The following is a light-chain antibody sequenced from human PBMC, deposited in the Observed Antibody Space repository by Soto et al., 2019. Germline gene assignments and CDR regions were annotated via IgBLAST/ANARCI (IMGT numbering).Light chain of an antibody. CDR3: QSYDSSLSAPV. Sequence: QSVLTQPPSVSGAPGQRVTISCTWSSSNIGAGYDVHWYQQLPGTAPKLLIYGNSNRPSGVPDRFSGSKSGTSASLAITGLQAEDEVDYYCQSYDSSLSAPVFGTGTKVTVL. J-gene: IGLJ1*01. CDR1: SSNIGAGYD. CDR2: GNS. V-gene: IGLV1-40*01.